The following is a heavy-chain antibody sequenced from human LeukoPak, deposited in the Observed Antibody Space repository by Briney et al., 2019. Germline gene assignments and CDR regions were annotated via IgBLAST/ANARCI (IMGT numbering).Heavy chain of an antibody. V-gene: IGHV1-2*02. CDR3: ARDPGGDSSGSADS. CDR2: INPNSGGT. Sequence: ASVKVSCKASGYTFTGYYMHWVRQAPGQGLEWMGWINPNSGGTNYAQKFQGRVTMTRDTSISAAYMELSRLRSDDTAVYYCARDPGGDSSGSADSWGQGTLVTVSS. D-gene: IGHD3-22*01. CDR1: GYTFTGYY. J-gene: IGHJ4*02.